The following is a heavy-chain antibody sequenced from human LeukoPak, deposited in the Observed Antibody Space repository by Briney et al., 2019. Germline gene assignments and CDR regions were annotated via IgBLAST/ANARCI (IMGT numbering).Heavy chain of an antibody. V-gene: IGHV4-31*03. Sequence: SETLSLTCTVSGGSISSGGYYWSWIRQHPGKGLEWIGYIYYSGSTYYNPSLKSRVTISVDTSKNQFSLKLSSVTAADTAVYYCARVHDGSSCYNWFDPWGQGTLVTVSS. CDR2: IYYSGST. CDR1: GGSISSGGYY. CDR3: ARVHDGSSCYNWFDP. J-gene: IGHJ5*02. D-gene: IGHD6-13*01.